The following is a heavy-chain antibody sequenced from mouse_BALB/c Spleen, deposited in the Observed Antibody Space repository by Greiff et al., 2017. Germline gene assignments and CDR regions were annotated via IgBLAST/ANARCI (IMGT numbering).Heavy chain of an antibody. V-gene: IGHV3-6*02. Sequence: ESGPGLVKPSQSLSLTCSVTGYSITSGYYWNWIRQFPGNKLEWMGYISYDGSNNYNPSLKNRISITRDTSKNQFFLKLNSVTTEDTATYYCARDWITTVVAPYYAMDYWGQGTSVTVSS. CDR2: ISYDGSN. CDR1: GYSITSGYY. J-gene: IGHJ4*01. CDR3: ARDWITTVVAPYYAMDY. D-gene: IGHD1-1*01.